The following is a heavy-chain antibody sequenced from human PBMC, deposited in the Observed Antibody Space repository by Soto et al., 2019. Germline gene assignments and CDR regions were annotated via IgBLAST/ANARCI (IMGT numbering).Heavy chain of an antibody. CDR2: TSYDGSNK. D-gene: IGHD1-26*01. J-gene: IGHJ6*02. Sequence: SLRLYCTDSGFPFRSYAFHPVRQAPGKGLDWVAVTSYDGSNKYYADYVKGRFHMSTDNSKHTLYLQMNSLRAEDTAVYYCARDLEVGASPGEYYYYYGMDVWGQGT. CDR1: GFPFRSYA. CDR3: ARDLEVGASPGEYYYYYGMDV. V-gene: IGHV3-30-3*01.